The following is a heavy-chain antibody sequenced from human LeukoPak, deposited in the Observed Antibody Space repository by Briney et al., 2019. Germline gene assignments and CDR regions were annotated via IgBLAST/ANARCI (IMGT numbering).Heavy chain of an antibody. V-gene: IGHV3-30*18. Sequence: GGSLRLSCAASGFTFSSYGIHWVRLAPGKGLEWVAVISDDGTRKYYADSVQGRFTISRDNSKNTLYLQMNSLRAEDTAVYYCAKEDFWSGTALDYWGQGTLVTVSS. CDR1: GFTFSSYG. CDR3: AKEDFWSGTALDY. CDR2: ISDDGTRK. D-gene: IGHD3-3*01. J-gene: IGHJ4*02.